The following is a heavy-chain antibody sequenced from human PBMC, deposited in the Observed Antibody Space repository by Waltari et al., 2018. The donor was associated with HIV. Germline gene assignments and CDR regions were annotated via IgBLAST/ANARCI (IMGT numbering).Heavy chain of an antibody. V-gene: IGHV3-74*01. D-gene: IGHD3-10*01. Sequence: EVQLVESGGGLVQPGGSLRLSCVASGFTFRRFWMHWVRRAPGKGLVWVSRINTDGSGTDYAVSVKGRFTISRDNAKNTLYLQMNTLRADDMAVYYCVRGSSSWIGVDHWGQGTLVTVSS. CDR1: GFTFRRFW. CDR3: VRGSSSWIGVDH. J-gene: IGHJ4*02. CDR2: INTDGSGT.